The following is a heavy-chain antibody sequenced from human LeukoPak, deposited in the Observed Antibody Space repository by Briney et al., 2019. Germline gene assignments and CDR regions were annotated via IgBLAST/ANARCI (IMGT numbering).Heavy chain of an antibody. V-gene: IGHV3-9*01. Sequence: GGSLRLSCAASGFTFDDYAMHWVRQAPGKGLEWVSGISWNSGSIGYADSVKGRFTISRDNAKNSLYLQMNSLRAEDTALYYCAKDSGSSWGQGTLATVSS. CDR3: AKDSGSS. J-gene: IGHJ4*02. CDR2: ISWNSGSI. CDR1: GFTFDDYA.